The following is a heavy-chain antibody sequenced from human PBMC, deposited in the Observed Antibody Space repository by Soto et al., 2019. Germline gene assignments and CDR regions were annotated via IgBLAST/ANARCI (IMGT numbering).Heavy chain of an antibody. J-gene: IGHJ4*02. V-gene: IGHV3-23*01. Sequence: GGSLRLSCAASGFTFSSYAMSWVRQAPGKGLEWVSAISGSGGSTYYADSVKGRFTISRDNSKNTLYLQMNSLRAEDTAVYYCAKLRAIFGVVLEGATFDYWGQGTLVTVSS. CDR1: GFTFSSYA. CDR2: ISGSGGST. D-gene: IGHD3-3*01. CDR3: AKLRAIFGVVLEGATFDY.